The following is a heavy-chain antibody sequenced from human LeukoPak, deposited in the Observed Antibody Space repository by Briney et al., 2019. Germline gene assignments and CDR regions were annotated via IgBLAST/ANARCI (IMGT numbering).Heavy chain of an antibody. CDR3: ARGGMVRGVTYYYYYMDV. CDR2: INPNSGGT. D-gene: IGHD3-10*01. J-gene: IGHJ6*03. CDR1: VYTFTGYY. Sequence: ASVKVSCKASVYTFTGYYMHWVRQAPGQGLEWMGWINPNSGGTNYAQKFQGRVTMTRDTSISTAYMELSRLRSDDTAVYYCARGGMVRGVTYYYYYMDVWGKGTTVTVSS. V-gene: IGHV1-2*02.